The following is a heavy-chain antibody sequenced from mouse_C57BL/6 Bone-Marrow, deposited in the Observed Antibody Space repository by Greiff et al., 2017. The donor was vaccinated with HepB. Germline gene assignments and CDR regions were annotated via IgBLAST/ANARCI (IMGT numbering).Heavy chain of an antibody. J-gene: IGHJ2*01. CDR2: IYPGDGDT. D-gene: IGHD4-1*01. Sequence: VQLMESGPELVKPGASVKISCKASGYAFSSSWMNWVKQRPGKGLEWIGRIYPGDGDTNYNGKFKGKATLTADKSSSTAYMQLSSLTSEDSAVYFCARSGTGNYFDYWGQGTTLTVSS. CDR3: ARSGTGNYFDY. CDR1: GYAFSSSW. V-gene: IGHV1-82*01.